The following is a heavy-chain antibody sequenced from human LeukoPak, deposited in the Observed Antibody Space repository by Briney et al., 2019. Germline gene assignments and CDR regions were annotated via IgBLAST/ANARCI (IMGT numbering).Heavy chain of an antibody. J-gene: IGHJ6*02. D-gene: IGHD3-9*01. Sequence: GGSLRLSCAVSGFTFSSYAMHWVRQAPGKGLEWVAVISYDGSNKYYADSVKGRFTISRDNSKNTLYLQMNSLRAEDTAVYYCASFTYYDILTGYRTSYYYYGMDVWGQGTTVTVSS. CDR2: ISYDGSNK. CDR3: ASFTYYDILTGYRTSYYYYGMDV. V-gene: IGHV3-30-3*01. CDR1: GFTFSSYA.